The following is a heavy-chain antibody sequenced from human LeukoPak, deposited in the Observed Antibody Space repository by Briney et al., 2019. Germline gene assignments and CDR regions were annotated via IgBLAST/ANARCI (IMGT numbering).Heavy chain of an antibody. Sequence: PGGSLRLSCAASGFTFSFYGMNWVRQAPGKGLEWVSATSGSGESTYYADSVKGRLTISRDNSKNTLYLQMSSLRAEDAAVYYCARGQSYYYYMGVWGKGTTVTISS. J-gene: IGHJ6*03. CDR2: TSGSGEST. CDR3: ARGQSYYYYMGV. CDR1: GFTFSFYG. V-gene: IGHV3-23*01. D-gene: IGHD6-19*01.